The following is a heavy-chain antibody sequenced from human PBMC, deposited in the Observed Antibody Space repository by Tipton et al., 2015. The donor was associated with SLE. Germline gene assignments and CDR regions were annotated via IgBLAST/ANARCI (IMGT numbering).Heavy chain of an antibody. D-gene: IGHD3-22*01. CDR1: VGSISSHY. J-gene: IGHJ4*02. CDR2: IYYSGST. CDR3: ARGGPDSSGDDY. V-gene: IGHV4-59*11. Sequence: TLSLTCTVSVGSISSHYWSWIRQPAGKGLEWIGRIYYSGSTNYNPSLKSRVTISVDTSKNQFSLKLSSVTAADTAVYYCARGGPDSSGDDYWGQRTLVTVSS.